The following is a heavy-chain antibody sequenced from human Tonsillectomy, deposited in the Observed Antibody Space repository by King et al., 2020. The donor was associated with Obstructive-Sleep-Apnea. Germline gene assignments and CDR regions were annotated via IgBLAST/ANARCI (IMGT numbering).Heavy chain of an antibody. CDR2: ISWNSGRI. CDR3: AKDLSSGWYGPVDY. CDR1: GFTFDDYA. J-gene: IGHJ4*02. Sequence: VQLVESGGGLVQPGRSLRLSFAASGFTFDDYAMHWVRQAPGKGLEWVSGISWNSGRIGYGESVKGRFTISRDNAKNSLFLQMNSLRTEDTALYYCAKDLSSGWYGPVDYWGQGTLVTVSS. V-gene: IGHV3-9*01. D-gene: IGHD6-19*01.